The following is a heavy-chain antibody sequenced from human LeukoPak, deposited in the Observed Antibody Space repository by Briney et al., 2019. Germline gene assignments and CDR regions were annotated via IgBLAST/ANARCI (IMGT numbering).Heavy chain of an antibody. CDR1: GGSIRSDY. J-gene: IGHJ3*02. CDR2: IYYSGST. CDR3: ARDKGHDAFDI. V-gene: IGHV4-59*01. Sequence: SETLSLTCTVSGGSIRSDYWSWIRQPPGKGLEWIGYIYYSGSTNYNPSLKSRVTISVDTSKNQFSLKLSSVTAADTAVYYCARDKGHDAFDIWGQGTMVTVSS.